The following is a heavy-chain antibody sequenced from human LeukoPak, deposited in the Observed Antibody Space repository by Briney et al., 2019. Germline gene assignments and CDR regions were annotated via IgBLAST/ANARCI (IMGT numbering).Heavy chain of an antibody. CDR3: ARQGSSGDYSQ. J-gene: IGHJ4*02. V-gene: IGHV3-21*01. Sequence: GVLRRFSYETSEFTCRGNGLNWVRQAPGKGLEWVLSISSSSYILYADSVKVRFTISRGNAKNSLFLQINSLRAEDTAVYYCARQGSSGDYSQWGQGTMVTVSS. CDR2: ISSSSYI. CDR1: EFTCRGNG. D-gene: IGHD4-11*01.